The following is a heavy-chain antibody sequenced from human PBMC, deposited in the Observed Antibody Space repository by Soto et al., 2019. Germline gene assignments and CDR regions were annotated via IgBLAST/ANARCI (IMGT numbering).Heavy chain of an antibody. Sequence: QVQLVQSGAEVKKPGSSVKVSCRASGGTFSSYAISWVRQAPGQGLEWMGGIIPIFGTANYEQKFQGRVTTTADESTSTAYRELSSLRSQDTAVYYCARGVAAAGTENYYYYYGMDVWGQGTTVTVSS. D-gene: IGHD6-13*01. CDR1: GGTFSSYA. CDR3: ARGVAAAGTENYYYYYGMDV. J-gene: IGHJ6*02. V-gene: IGHV1-69*01. CDR2: IIPIFGTA.